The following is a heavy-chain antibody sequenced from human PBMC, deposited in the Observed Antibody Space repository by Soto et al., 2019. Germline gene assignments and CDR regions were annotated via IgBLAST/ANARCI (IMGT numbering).Heavy chain of an antibody. Sequence: HPGGSLRLSCAASGFTVSSNYMSWVRQAPGKGLEWVSVIYSGGSTYYADSVKGRFTISRDNSKNTLYLQMNSLRAEDTAVYYCARSPLTPYNWFDPWGQGTLVTVSS. V-gene: IGHV3-53*01. J-gene: IGHJ5*02. CDR2: IYSGGST. CDR3: ARSPLTPYNWFDP. CDR1: GFTVSSNY. D-gene: IGHD2-15*01.